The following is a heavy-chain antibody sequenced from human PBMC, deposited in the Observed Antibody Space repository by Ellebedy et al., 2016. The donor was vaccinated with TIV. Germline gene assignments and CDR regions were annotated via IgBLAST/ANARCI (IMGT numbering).Heavy chain of an antibody. Sequence: GESLKISCKGSGYSFTSYWIGWVRQMPGKGLEWMGIIYPGDSDTNYSPSFQGHVTISADKSISTAYLQWSSLKASDTAMYYCARQGLGGFGELLSGAFDIWGQGTMVTVSS. CDR2: IYPGDSDT. CDR3: ARQGLGGFGELLSGAFDI. J-gene: IGHJ3*02. V-gene: IGHV5-51*01. CDR1: GYSFTSYW. D-gene: IGHD3-10*01.